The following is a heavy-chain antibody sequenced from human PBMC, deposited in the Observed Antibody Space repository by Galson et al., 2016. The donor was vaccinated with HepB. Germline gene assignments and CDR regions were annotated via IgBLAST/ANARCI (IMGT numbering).Heavy chain of an antibody. CDR3: AKGGPEGTGTLDS. CDR2: IGTAPGDT. Sequence: SLRLSCAASGFSFSLYDMHWVRQVTGKGLEWVSAIGTAPGDTNYLDSVKGRFTISRDNAMDTVYLQMDRLRADDTGVYFCAKGGPEGTGTLDSWGQGTQVTVSS. CDR1: GFSFSLYD. J-gene: IGHJ4*02. D-gene: IGHD1-1*01. V-gene: IGHV3-13*01.